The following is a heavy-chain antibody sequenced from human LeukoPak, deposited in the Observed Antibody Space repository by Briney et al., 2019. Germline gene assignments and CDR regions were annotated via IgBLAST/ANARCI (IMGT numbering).Heavy chain of an antibody. CDR3: ARWDYDFWSGYYTGRGKDAFDI. D-gene: IGHD3-3*01. J-gene: IGHJ3*02. CDR1: GFTFSSYE. V-gene: IGHV3-48*03. Sequence: GGSLRLSCAASGFTFSSYEMNWVRQAPGKGLEWVSYISSSGSTIYYADSVKGRFTISRDNAKNSLYLQMNSLRAEDTAVYYCARWDYDFWSGYYTGRGKDAFDIWGQGTMVTVSS. CDR2: ISSSGSTI.